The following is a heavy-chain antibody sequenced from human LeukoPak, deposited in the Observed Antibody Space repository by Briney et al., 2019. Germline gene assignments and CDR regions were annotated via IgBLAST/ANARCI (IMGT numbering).Heavy chain of an antibody. Sequence: GGSLRLSCAASGFTFSSYAMSWVHQAPGKGLEWVSAISGSGGSTYYADSVKGRFTISRDNSKNTLYLQMNSLRAEDTAVYYRAKDTRSFDWFPHDAFVIWGQGTMVTVSS. CDR1: GFTFSSYA. J-gene: IGHJ3*02. V-gene: IGHV3-23*01. CDR2: ISGSGGST. D-gene: IGHD3-9*01. CDR3: AKDTRSFDWFPHDAFVI.